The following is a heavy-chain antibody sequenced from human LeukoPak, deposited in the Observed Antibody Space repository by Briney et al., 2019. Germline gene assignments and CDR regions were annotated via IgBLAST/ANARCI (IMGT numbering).Heavy chain of an antibody. Sequence: GGSLRLSCAASGFTFSDYWMHWVRQAPGKGLEWVSRINSDGSSISYADSVKGRFTISRDNAKNTLYLQMNSLRAEDMAVYYCARIEWERLGRAFDIWGQGTMVTVSS. D-gene: IGHD1-26*01. V-gene: IGHV3-74*01. CDR1: GFTFSDYW. J-gene: IGHJ3*02. CDR2: INSDGSSI. CDR3: ARIEWERLGRAFDI.